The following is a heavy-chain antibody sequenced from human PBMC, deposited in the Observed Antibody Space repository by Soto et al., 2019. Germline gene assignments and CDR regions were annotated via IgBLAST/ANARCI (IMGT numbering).Heavy chain of an antibody. CDR1: GFTFTTYW. Sequence: GDSLKISCRGSGFTFTTYWIGWVRQMPGKGLEWMGVIYPDDSDTRYNPSFQGRVTISADKSNSTAYLQWSSLEASDTAIYYCARAFRSNYYAYWGRGTLVTVSS. CDR3: ARAFRSNYYAY. D-gene: IGHD3-3*01. J-gene: IGHJ4*02. CDR2: IYPDDSDT. V-gene: IGHV5-51*01.